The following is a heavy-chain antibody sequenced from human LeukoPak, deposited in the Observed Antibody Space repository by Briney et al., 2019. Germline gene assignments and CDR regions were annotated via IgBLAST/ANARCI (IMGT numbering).Heavy chain of an antibody. CDR1: GSTFTSYG. CDR3: AKDSLTGSGPYYFDY. Sequence: EGSLRLSCAASGSTFTSYGMHWVRQTPGKGLEWVAFIRYDGSNQYYADSVMGRFTISRDNSKNTLYLQMNSLRAEDTTVYYCAKDSLTGSGPYYFDYWGQGTLVTVSS. D-gene: IGHD3-9*01. CDR2: IRYDGSNQ. J-gene: IGHJ4*02. V-gene: IGHV3-30*02.